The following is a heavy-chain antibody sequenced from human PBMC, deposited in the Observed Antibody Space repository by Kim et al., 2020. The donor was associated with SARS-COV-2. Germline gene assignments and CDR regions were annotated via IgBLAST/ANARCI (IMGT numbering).Heavy chain of an antibody. V-gene: IGHV3-30*18. CDR3: AKNYDILTGYYGDYYYYGMDV. Sequence: GGSLRLSCAASGFTFSSYGMHWVRQAPGKGLEWVAVISYDGSNKYYADSVKGRFTISRDNSKNTLYLQMNSLRAEDTAVYYCAKNYDILTGYYGDYYYYGMDVWGQGTTVTVSS. D-gene: IGHD3-9*01. CDR1: GFTFSSYG. CDR2: ISYDGSNK. J-gene: IGHJ6*02.